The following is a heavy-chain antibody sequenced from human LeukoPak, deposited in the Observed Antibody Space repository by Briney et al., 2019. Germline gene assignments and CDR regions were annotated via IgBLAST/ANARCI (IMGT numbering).Heavy chain of an antibody. CDR3: ANPGYYDSSGYPSRFDY. D-gene: IGHD3-22*01. Sequence: GGSLRLSCAASGYTFSSYWMHWVRQAPGKGLVWVSRIYSDGSSTSYADSVKGRFTISRDNAKNTLYLQMNSLRAEDSAVYYCANPGYYDSSGYPSRFDYWGRGTLVTVSS. J-gene: IGHJ4*02. CDR1: GYTFSSYW. V-gene: IGHV3-74*01. CDR2: IYSDGSST.